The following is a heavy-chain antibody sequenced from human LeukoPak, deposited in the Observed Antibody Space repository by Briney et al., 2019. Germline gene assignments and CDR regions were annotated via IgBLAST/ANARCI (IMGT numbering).Heavy chain of an antibody. V-gene: IGHV3-30-3*01. D-gene: IGHD2-2*01. J-gene: IGHJ6*02. CDR2: ISYDGSNK. CDR1: GFTFSSYA. CDR3: ARDQADIVVVPAARDYYYYYGMDV. Sequence: GGSLRLSCAASGFTFSSYAMHWVRQAPGKGLEWVAVISYDGSNKYYADSVKGRFTICRDNSKNTLYLQMNSLRAEDTAVYYCARDQADIVVVPAARDYYYYYGMDVWGQGTTVTVSS.